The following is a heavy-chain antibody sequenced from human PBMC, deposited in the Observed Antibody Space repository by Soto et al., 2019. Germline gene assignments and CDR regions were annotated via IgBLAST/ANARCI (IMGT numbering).Heavy chain of an antibody. D-gene: IGHD6-13*01. J-gene: IGHJ4*02. Sequence: GSLRRSCEASRFTFNYYSMSWVLQAPGKGLEWVSSLSGSGGRTYYADSVKGRFTISTDNSKKTLYLQMNSLRAEDTAVYYCAKDLRGGAAAGLFDYWGQGTLVTVSS. CDR3: AKDLRGGAAAGLFDY. CDR2: LSGSGGRT. CDR1: RFTFNYYS. V-gene: IGHV3-23*01.